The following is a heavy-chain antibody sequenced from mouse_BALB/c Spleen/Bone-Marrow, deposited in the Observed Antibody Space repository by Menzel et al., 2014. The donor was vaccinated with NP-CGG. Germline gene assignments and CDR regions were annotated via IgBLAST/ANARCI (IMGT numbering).Heavy chain of an antibody. CDR3: ARGWITTGFAY. J-gene: IGHJ3*01. Sequence: DVQLVESGGGLVQPGGSLRLSCATSGFTFTDYYMSWVRQPPGKALEWLVFIRNKANGYTTEYSASVKGRFTISRDNSQSILYLQMNTLRAEDSATYYCARGWITTGFAYWGQGTLVTVSA. V-gene: IGHV7-3*02. D-gene: IGHD1-1*01. CDR1: GFTFTDYY. CDR2: IRNKANGYTT.